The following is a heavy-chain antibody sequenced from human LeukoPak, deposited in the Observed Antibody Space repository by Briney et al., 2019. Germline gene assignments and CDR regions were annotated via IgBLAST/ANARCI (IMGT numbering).Heavy chain of an antibody. CDR1: GYSFTSYW. V-gene: IGHV5-51*01. J-gene: IGHJ3*02. CDR2: IYPGDSDT. CDR3: ARRDYGSGSPLDTDAFDI. Sequence: KCGESLKISCKGSGYSFTSYWIGWVRQMPGKGLEWMGIIYPGDSDTRYSPSFQGQVTISADKSISTAYLQWSSLKASDTAMYYCARRDYGSGSPLDTDAFDIWGQGTMVTVSS. D-gene: IGHD3-10*01.